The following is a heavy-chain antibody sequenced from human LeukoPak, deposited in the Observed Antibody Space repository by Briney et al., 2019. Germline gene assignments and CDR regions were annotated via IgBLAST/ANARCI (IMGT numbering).Heavy chain of an antibody. Sequence: GGSLRLSCAASGFTFSSYAMHWVRQAPGKGLEWVAVISYDGSNKYYADSVKGRFTISRDNSKNTLYLQMNSLRAEDTAVYYCARDYPDSSSWYVLPHFDYWGQGTLVTVSS. CDR3: ARDYPDSSSWYVLPHFDY. V-gene: IGHV3-30-3*01. J-gene: IGHJ4*02. D-gene: IGHD6-13*01. CDR1: GFTFSSYA. CDR2: ISYDGSNK.